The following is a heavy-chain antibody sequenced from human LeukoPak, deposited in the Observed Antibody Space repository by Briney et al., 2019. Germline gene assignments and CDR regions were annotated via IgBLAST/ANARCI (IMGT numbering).Heavy chain of an antibody. CDR1: GFTFTTYA. V-gene: IGHV3-23*01. CDR3: ARLIAAAGPGFDY. D-gene: IGHD6-13*01. Sequence: GGSLRLSCAASGFTFTTYAMSWVRQAPGKGLEWVSAISGSGGSTYYADSVKGRFTISRDNSKNTLYLQMNSLRAEDTAVYYCARLIAAAGPGFDYWGQGTLVTVSS. J-gene: IGHJ4*02. CDR2: ISGSGGST.